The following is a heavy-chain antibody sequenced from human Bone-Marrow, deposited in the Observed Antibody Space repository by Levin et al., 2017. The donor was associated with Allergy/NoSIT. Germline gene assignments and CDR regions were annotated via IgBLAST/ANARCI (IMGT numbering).Heavy chain of an antibody. V-gene: IGHV1-69*10. CDR3: VKDEEDLVEAGRVHYSYGLDV. D-gene: IGHD6-19*01. Sequence: VASVKVSCKVSGGSFDSYAISWVRQAPGQGLEWMGGIIPFDGEPVYGRKFRVRATISADKSTRTAYMELRSLRFEDTAVYFCVKDEEDLVEAGRVHYSYGLDVWGQGTAVTVSS. CDR2: IIPFDGEP. J-gene: IGHJ6*02. CDR1: GGSFDSYA.